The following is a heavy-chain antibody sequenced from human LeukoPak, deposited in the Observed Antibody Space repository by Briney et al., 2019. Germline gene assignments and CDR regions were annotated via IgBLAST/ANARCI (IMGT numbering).Heavy chain of an antibody. J-gene: IGHJ3*02. CDR2: IYYSGST. D-gene: IGHD3-10*01. CDR1: GGSISSYY. V-gene: IGHV4-59*01. CDR3: ARLYYYGSGSYSERAFDI. Sequence: SETLSLTCTVSGGSISSYYWSWIRQPPGKGLEWIGYIYYSGSTNYNPSLKSRVTISVDTSKNQFSLKLSSVTAADTAVYYCARLYYYGSGSYSERAFDIWGQGTMVTVSS.